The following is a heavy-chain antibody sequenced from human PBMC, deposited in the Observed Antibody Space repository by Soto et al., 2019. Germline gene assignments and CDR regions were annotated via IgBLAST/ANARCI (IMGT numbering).Heavy chain of an antibody. CDR1: GLSLSTTGVG. D-gene: IGHD2-21*02. CDR3: VQSRCGGDCLQSYSSHSYYGLDV. Sequence: QITLKESGPTLVKPTQTLTLTCTFSGLSLSTTGVGVGWIRQPPGKALEWLALIYWDDDKRYSPSLKSRLTIPKDTSKIQVVLTMTNMDPVDTATYYCVQSRCGGDCLQSYSSHSYYGLDVWGQGTTVTVSS. CDR2: IYWDDDK. J-gene: IGHJ6*02. V-gene: IGHV2-5*02.